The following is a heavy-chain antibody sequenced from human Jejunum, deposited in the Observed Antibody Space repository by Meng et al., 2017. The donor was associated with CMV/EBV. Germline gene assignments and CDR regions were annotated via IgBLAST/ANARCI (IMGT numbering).Heavy chain of an antibody. Sequence: FLVSNYGVHWVRQTPKGLEWVSRISGDGSSTAYADSVEGRFTISRDNAENTLFLQMDSLGAEDTAVYYCAREPYCSSTSCSRAFGPWGRGTLVTVSS. CDR2: ISGDGSST. V-gene: IGHV3-74*01. CDR1: FLVSNYG. J-gene: IGHJ5*02. D-gene: IGHD2-2*01. CDR3: AREPYCSSTSCSRAFGP.